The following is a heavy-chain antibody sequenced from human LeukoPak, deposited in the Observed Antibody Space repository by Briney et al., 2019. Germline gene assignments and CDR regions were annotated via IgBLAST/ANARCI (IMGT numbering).Heavy chain of an antibody. J-gene: IGHJ4*02. CDR2: IYYSGST. CDR1: GGSISSYY. CDR3: ARRYCSSTSCYEDY. Sequence: PSETLSLTCTVSGGSISSYYWSWIRQPPGKGLEWIGYIYYSGSTNYKPSLKSRVTISVDTSKNQFSLKLSSVTAADTAVYYCARRYCSSTSCYEDYWGQGTLVTVSS. D-gene: IGHD2-2*01. V-gene: IGHV4-59*01.